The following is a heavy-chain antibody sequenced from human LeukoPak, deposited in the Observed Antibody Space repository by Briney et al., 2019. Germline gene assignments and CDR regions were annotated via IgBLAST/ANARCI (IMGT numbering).Heavy chain of an antibody. CDR3: ARANSIVLMVYARPFDY. CDR2: INHSGST. CDR1: GGSFSGYY. V-gene: IGHV4-34*01. J-gene: IGHJ4*02. Sequence: PSETLSLTCAVYGGSFSGYYWSWIRQPPGKGLEWIGEINHSGSTNYNPSLKSRVTISVDTSENQFSLKLSSVTAADTAVYYCARANSIVLMVYARPFDYWGQGTLVTVSS. D-gene: IGHD2-8*01.